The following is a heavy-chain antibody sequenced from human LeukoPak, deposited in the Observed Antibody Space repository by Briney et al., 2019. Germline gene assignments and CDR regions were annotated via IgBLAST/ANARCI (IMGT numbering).Heavy chain of an antibody. CDR1: GGSIISSSFY. Sequence: PSETLSLTCTVSGGSIISSSFYWGWIRQPPGKGLEWIGSIYYSGSTYYNPSLKSRVTISVDTSKNLFSLKLSSVTAADTAVYYCARDQGGRDQPFDIWGQGTMVTVPS. V-gene: IGHV4-39*07. CDR2: IYYSGST. CDR3: ARDQGGRDQPFDI. D-gene: IGHD2-15*01. J-gene: IGHJ3*02.